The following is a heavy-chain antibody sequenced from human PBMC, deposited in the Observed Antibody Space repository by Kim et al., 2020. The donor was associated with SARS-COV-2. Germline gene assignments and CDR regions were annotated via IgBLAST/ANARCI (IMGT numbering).Heavy chain of an antibody. V-gene: IGHV4-34*01. CDR2: INHSGST. Sequence: SETLSLTCAVYGGSFSGYYWSWIRQPPGKGLEWIGEINHSGSTNYNPSLKSRVTISVDTSKNQFSLKLSSVTAADTAVYYCARGRGIATAMVTSPRGNYFDYWGQGTLVTVSS. J-gene: IGHJ4*02. CDR3: ARGRGIATAMVTSPRGNYFDY. D-gene: IGHD5-18*01. CDR1: GGSFSGYY.